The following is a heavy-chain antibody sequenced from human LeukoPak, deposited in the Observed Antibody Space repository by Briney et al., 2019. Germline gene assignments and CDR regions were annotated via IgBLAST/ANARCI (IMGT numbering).Heavy chain of an antibody. J-gene: IGHJ3*01. V-gene: IGHV3-7*03. D-gene: IGHD1-20*01. CDR1: GFTFSIYW. Sequence: PGGSLRLSCVASGFTFSIYWMACVRQAPGKGLEWVANINGDGGGQWYADSVRGRFTISRDNTKNSLFLQMNSLRAEDKGIYYCARWFIIGRTPWSLYLWGQGTMVTVSS. CDR2: INGDGGGQ. CDR3: ARWFIIGRTPWSLYL.